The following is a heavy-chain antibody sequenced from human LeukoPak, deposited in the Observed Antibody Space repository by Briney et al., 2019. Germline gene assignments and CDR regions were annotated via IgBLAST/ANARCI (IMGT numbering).Heavy chain of an antibody. V-gene: IGHV3-23*01. Sequence: LAGGSLRLSCAASGFTFSSYSMNWVRQAPGKGLEWVSGISPSGDITYFADSVKGRFTISRDNFGRTVYLQMNSLRAEDTAVYFCAKGGVRLGEQLYYYYYMDVWGKGTTVTISS. CDR2: ISPSGDIT. J-gene: IGHJ6*03. CDR1: GFTFSSYS. CDR3: AKGGVRLGEQLYYYYYMDV. D-gene: IGHD3-16*01.